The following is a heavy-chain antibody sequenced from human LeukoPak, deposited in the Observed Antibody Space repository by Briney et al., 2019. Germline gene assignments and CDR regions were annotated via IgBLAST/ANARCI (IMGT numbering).Heavy chain of an antibody. CDR3: ARGGSSWLNDAFDI. V-gene: IGHV3-53*01. Sequence: GGSLRLSCAASGFTVSSNYMSWVRQAPGKGLEWVSVIYSSGSTYYADSVKGRFTISRDNSKNTLYLQMNSLRAEDTAVYYCARGGSSWLNDAFDIWGQGTMVTVSS. D-gene: IGHD6-13*01. CDR2: IYSSGST. CDR1: GFTVSSNY. J-gene: IGHJ3*02.